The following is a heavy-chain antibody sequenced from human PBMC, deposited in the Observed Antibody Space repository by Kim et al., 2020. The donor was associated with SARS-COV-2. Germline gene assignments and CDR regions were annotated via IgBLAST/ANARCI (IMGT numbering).Heavy chain of an antibody. Sequence: KFQGRVTMTRNTSISTAYMELSSLRSEDTAVYYCARVWMGGVTMIVRGDYWGQGTLVTVSS. CDR3: ARVWMGGVTMIVRGDY. D-gene: IGHD3-22*01. J-gene: IGHJ4*02. V-gene: IGHV1-8*01.